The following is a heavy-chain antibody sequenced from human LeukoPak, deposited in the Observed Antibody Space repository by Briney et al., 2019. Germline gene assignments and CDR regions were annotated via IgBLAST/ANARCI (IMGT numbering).Heavy chain of an antibody. Sequence: SVKVSCKASGGTFSSYAISWVRQAPGQGLEWMGRIIPILGIANYAQKFQGRVTITADKSTSTAYMELSSLRSEDTAVYYCAKLLGYCSSTSCHTHWGQGTMVTVSS. CDR2: IIPILGIA. D-gene: IGHD2-2*01. J-gene: IGHJ3*01. CDR3: AKLLGYCSSTSCHTH. V-gene: IGHV1-69*04. CDR1: GGTFSSYA.